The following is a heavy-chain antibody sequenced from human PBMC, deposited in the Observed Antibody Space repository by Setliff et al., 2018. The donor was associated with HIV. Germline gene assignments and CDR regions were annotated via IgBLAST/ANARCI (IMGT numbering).Heavy chain of an antibody. D-gene: IGHD3-9*01. CDR2: IIPIYGTP. CDR3: ATSPRGTYYDILSGRPRGWFDP. Sequence: SVKVSCKASGGTFRSYAISWVRQAPGQGPEWMGGIIPIYGTPNYAQRFQGRVTITADESTSTAYMDLSSLTSDDTAVYYCATSPRGTYYDILSGRPRGWFDPWGQGTLVTVSS. CDR1: GGTFRSYA. J-gene: IGHJ5*02. V-gene: IGHV1-69*13.